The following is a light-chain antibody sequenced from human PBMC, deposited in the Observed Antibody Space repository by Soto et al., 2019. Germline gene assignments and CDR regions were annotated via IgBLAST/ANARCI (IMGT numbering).Light chain of an antibody. CDR2: DAS. CDR1: QSITRW. V-gene: IGKV1-5*01. CDR3: QQYFEWPPMT. Sequence: DIQMTQSPSTLSASVGDRVTITCRASQSITRWLAWYQQKPGKAPKVLIYDASYLESGVPSRFSGSGSGTEFTLTISSLRSEDSAIYYCQQYFEWPPMTFGQGTKVDIK. J-gene: IGKJ1*01.